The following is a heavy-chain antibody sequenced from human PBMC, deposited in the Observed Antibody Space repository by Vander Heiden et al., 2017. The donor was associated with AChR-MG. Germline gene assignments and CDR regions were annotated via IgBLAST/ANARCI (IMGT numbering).Heavy chain of an antibody. Sequence: EVQLVQSGAEVKKPGESLKLSCKGSGYSFTSYWIAWVRQMPGKGLEWMGIIYPGDSDTRYSPSFQGQVIISVDKSISTAYLQWSSLKASDTAMYYCATSYSSGWELNPEYYLDHWGQGTLVTVSS. CDR1: GYSFTSYW. D-gene: IGHD6-19*01. V-gene: IGHV5-51*01. J-gene: IGHJ4*02. CDR2: IYPGDSDT. CDR3: ATSYSSGWELNPEYYLDH.